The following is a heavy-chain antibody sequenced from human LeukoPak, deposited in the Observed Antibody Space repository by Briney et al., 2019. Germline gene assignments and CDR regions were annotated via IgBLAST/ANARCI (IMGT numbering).Heavy chain of an antibody. CDR1: GGSISSYY. CDR3: TRGYGYYMDV. CDR2: IFTSGRT. V-gene: IGHV4-4*09. D-gene: IGHD5-12*01. Sequence: PETLSLTCTVSGGSISSYYWSWIRQPPGKGLEWIGYIFTSGRTDYNPSLKSRITISVDTSKNHFSLKLSSVTAADTAVYYCTRGYGYYMDVWGKGTTVTVSS. J-gene: IGHJ6*03.